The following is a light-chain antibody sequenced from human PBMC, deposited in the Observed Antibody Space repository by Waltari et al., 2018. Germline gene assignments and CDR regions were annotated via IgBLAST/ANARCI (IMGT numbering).Light chain of an antibody. V-gene: IGKV3-15*01. J-gene: IGKJ1*01. CDR1: PSIGFN. Sequence: ETVVTQSPATLSVSPGERATLSCRTSPSIGFNLAWYHQKPGQAPRLLIYHASTRATGIPARFSGSGSETEFTLTISGLQSEDFAVYYCQQYNRWPPGTFGQGTKVEI. CDR3: QQYNRWPPGT. CDR2: HAS.